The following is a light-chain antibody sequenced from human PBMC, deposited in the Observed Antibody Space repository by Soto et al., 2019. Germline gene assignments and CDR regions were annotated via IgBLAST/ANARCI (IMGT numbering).Light chain of an antibody. CDR2: DAS. V-gene: IGKV3-11*01. CDR1: QSVRNY. Sequence: EIVLTQSPATVSVSPGESATLSCRASQSVRNYLAWYQQKPGQAPRLLIFDASNRATGIPSRFSGSGSGTYFTLTLRSLEPEDFAVYYCQQRSNSPPWTFGPGTRVDL. CDR3: QQRSNSPPWT. J-gene: IGKJ3*01.